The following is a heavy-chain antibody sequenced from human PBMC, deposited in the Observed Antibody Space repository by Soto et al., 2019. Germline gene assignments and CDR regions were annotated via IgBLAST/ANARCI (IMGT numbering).Heavy chain of an antibody. J-gene: IGHJ5*02. CDR2: INHSGST. CDR1: GGSFSGYY. V-gene: IGHV4-34*01. Sequence: SETLSLTCAVYGGSFSGYYWSWIRQPPGKGLEWIGEINHSGSTNYSPSLKSRVTISVDTSKNQFSLKLSSVTAADTAVYYCARASIAVARWFDPWGQGTLVTVSS. CDR3: ARASIAVARWFDP. D-gene: IGHD6-19*01.